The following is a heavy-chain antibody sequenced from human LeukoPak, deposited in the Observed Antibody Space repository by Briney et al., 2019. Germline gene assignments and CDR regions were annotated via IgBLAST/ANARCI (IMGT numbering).Heavy chain of an antibody. D-gene: IGHD3-22*01. J-gene: IGHJ5*02. CDR2: IYYSGST. Sequence: PSEPLSLTCTVSGGSISSYYWSWIRQPPGKELEWIGYIYYSGSTNYNPSLKSRVTISVDTSKNQFSLKLSSVTAADTAVYYCARENVYDSSGYYYGVWFDPWGQGTLVTVSS. CDR3: ARENVYDSSGYYYGVWFDP. V-gene: IGHV4-59*01. CDR1: GGSISSYY.